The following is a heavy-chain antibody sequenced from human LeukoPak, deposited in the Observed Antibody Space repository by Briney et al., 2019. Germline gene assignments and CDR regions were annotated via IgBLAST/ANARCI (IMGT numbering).Heavy chain of an antibody. J-gene: IGHJ6*02. Sequence: PGGSLRLSCSASGFTFDDYAMHWVRQAPGKGLGWVSGISWNSGSIDYADSVKGRFTISRDNAKNSLYLQMNSLRAEDTALYYCAKDIRASGYYYYGMDVWGQGTTVTVSS. V-gene: IGHV3-9*01. D-gene: IGHD3-10*01. CDR1: GFTFDDYA. CDR2: ISWNSGSI. CDR3: AKDIRASGYYYYGMDV.